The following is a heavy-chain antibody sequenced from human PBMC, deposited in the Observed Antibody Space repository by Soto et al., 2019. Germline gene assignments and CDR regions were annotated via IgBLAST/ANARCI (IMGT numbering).Heavy chain of an antibody. D-gene: IGHD4-17*01. J-gene: IGHJ6*02. V-gene: IGHV3-21*01. Sequence: GGSLRLSCEVSGFTFSNYNMNWVRQAPGKGLEWVSSISSSSTYMYYADSVKGRFTISRDYAKNSLYLQMNSLRAEDTAVYFCARDRPPAYGDYTRSHPQVRPPLGSHYYDYHGMDVWGQGTTVTVSS. CDR2: ISSSSTYM. CDR1: GFTFSNYN. CDR3: ARDRPPAYGDYTRSHPQVRPPLGSHYYDYHGMDV.